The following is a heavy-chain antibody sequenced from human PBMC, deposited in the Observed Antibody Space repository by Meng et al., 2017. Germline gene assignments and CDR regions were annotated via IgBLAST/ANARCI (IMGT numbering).Heavy chain of an antibody. Sequence: ASVKVSCKASGYTFTGYYMHWVRQAPGQGLEWMGWINPNSGGTNYAQKFQGRVAMTRDTSISTAYMELSRLRSDDTAVYYCARGAVANLQDFDYWGQGTLVTVSS. CDR2: INPNSGGT. CDR3: ARGAVANLQDFDY. J-gene: IGHJ4*02. CDR1: GYTFTGYY. D-gene: IGHD4/OR15-4a*01. V-gene: IGHV1-2*02.